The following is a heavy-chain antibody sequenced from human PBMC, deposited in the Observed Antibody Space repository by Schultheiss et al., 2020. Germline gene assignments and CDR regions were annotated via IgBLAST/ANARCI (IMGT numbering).Heavy chain of an antibody. Sequence: SLKISCTVSGFNFADFAMHWVRQAPGKGLEWVLGINWNRDNKGYADSVQGRFTIYRDNAKNSVYLLIKSLRPDDTALYFCANDTTFDYLLHPVDYWGQGTLVTVSS. V-gene: IGHV3-9*01. CDR2: INWNRDNK. J-gene: IGHJ4*02. CDR1: GFNFADFA. D-gene: IGHD3-9*01. CDR3: ANDTTFDYLLHPVDY.